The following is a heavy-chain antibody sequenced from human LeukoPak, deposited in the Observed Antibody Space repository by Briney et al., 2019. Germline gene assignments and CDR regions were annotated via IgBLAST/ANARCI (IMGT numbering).Heavy chain of an antibody. CDR3: ARSRTGYSSGFGY. V-gene: IGHV3-21*01. J-gene: IGHJ4*02. Sequence: NPGGSLRLSCAASGFTFSSYSMNWVRQAPGKGLEWVSSISSSSSYIYYADSVKGRFTISRDNAKNSLYLQMNSLRAEDTAVYYCARSRTGYSSGFGYWGQGTLVTVSS. D-gene: IGHD6-19*01. CDR1: GFTFSSYS. CDR2: ISSSSSYI.